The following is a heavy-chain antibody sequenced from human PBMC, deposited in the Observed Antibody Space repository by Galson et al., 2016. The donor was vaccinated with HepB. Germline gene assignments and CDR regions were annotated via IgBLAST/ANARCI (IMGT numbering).Heavy chain of an antibody. Sequence: SLRLSCAASGFTFSFYTMHWVRQAPGKGLEWIAWITSSSDTMYYADSVKGRFTITRDKAKNSLYLEMNSLRDEDTAVYYCARDDYFRLGYWGQGTLVTVSS. D-gene: IGHD3-16*01. CDR2: ITSSSDTM. CDR3: ARDDYFRLGY. CDR1: GFTFSFYT. V-gene: IGHV3-48*02. J-gene: IGHJ4*02.